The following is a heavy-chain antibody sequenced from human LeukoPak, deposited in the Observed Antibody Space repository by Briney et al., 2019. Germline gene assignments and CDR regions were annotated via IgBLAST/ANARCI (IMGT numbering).Heavy chain of an antibody. Sequence: GGSLRLSCAASGFTFSGSALHWVRQASGKGLEWVGRIRSKADNYATAYAASVKGRFTISGDDSKNTAYLQINSLKTEDTAVYYCTPTGVIAEYYFDYWGQGTLVTVSS. CDR2: IRSKADNYAT. V-gene: IGHV3-73*01. CDR3: TPTGVIAEYYFDY. D-gene: IGHD1-14*01. CDR1: GFTFSGSA. J-gene: IGHJ4*02.